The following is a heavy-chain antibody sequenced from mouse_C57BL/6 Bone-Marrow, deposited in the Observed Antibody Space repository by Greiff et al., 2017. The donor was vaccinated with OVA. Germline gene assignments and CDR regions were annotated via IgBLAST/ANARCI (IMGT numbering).Heavy chain of an antibody. J-gene: IGHJ1*03. CDR2: IYPGSGST. D-gene: IGHD1-1*01. CDR3: ARDITTVIEGDWYCDV. V-gene: IGHV1-55*01. Sequence: QVQLQQPGAELVKPGASVKMSCKASGYTFTSYWITWVKQRPGQGLEWIGDIYPGSGSTNYNEKFKSKATLTVDTSSSTAYMQLSSLTSEDSAVYNCARDITTVIEGDWYCDVWGTGTTVTVSS. CDR1: GYTFTSYW.